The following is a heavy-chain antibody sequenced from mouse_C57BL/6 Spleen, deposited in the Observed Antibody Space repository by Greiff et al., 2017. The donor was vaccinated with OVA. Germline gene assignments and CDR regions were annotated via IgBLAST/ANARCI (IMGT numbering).Heavy chain of an antibody. CDR3: ASPSYGRGGFAY. D-gene: IGHD1-1*01. Sequence: DVMLVESGGDLVKPGGSLKLSCAASGFTFSSYGMSWVRQTPDKRLEWVATISSGGSYTYYPDSVKGRFTISRDNAKNTLYLQMSSLKSEDTAMYYGASPSYGRGGFAYWGQGTLVTVSA. CDR1: GFTFSSYG. V-gene: IGHV5-6*02. J-gene: IGHJ3*01. CDR2: ISSGGSYT.